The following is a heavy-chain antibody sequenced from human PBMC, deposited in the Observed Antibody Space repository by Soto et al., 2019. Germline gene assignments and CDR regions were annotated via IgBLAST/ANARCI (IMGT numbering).Heavy chain of an antibody. CDR3: ARGVTMVRGVIHTPYFDY. CDR1: GGSISSGCYY. J-gene: IGHJ4*02. V-gene: IGHV4-31*03. Sequence: QVQLQESGPGLVKPSQTLSLTCTVSGGSISSGCYYWSWIRQHPGKGLEWIGYIYYSGSTYYNPSPKSRVTISVDPSKNQFSLKLSPVTAADTAVYCCARGVTMVRGVIHTPYFDYWGQGTLVTVSS. CDR2: IYYSGST. D-gene: IGHD3-10*01.